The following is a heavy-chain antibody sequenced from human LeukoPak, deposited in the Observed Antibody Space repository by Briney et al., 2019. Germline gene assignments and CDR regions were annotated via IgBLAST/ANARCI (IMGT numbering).Heavy chain of an antibody. Sequence: GASVKVSCKASGYTFTSYDINWVRQATGQGLEWMGWMNPNSGNTGYAQKFQGRVTITRNTSISTAYMELSSLRSEDTAVYYCARGYLHYDFGSGYSAEYFQHWGQGTLVTVS. CDR3: ARGYLHYDFGSGYSAEYFQH. V-gene: IGHV1-8*03. D-gene: IGHD3-3*01. CDR2: MNPNSGNT. CDR1: GYTFTSYD. J-gene: IGHJ1*01.